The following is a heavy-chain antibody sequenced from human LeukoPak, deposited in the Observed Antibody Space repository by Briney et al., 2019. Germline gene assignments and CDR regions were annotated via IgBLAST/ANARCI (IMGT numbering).Heavy chain of an antibody. V-gene: IGHV4-39*01. CDR2: IYYSGST. J-gene: IGHJ6*02. D-gene: IGHD3-10*01. Sequence: PSETLSLTCTASGGSISSSSYYWGWIRQPPGKGLEWIGSIYYSGSTYYNPSLKSRVTISVDTSKNPFSLKLSSVTAADTAVYYCASPSHYYGSGSYYGMDVWGQGTTVTVSS. CDR3: ASPSHYYGSGSYYGMDV. CDR1: GGSISSSSYY.